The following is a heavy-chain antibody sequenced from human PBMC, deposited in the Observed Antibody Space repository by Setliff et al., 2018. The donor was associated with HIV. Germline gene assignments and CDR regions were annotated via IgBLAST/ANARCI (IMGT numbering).Heavy chain of an antibody. CDR2: IRSKTNNYAT. CDR3: TTSPDIVVVPAASSQYFDL. V-gene: IGHV3-73*01. D-gene: IGHD2-2*01. CDR1: GFTFSGSA. J-gene: IGHJ2*01. Sequence: GGSLRLSCEASGFTFSGSAMHWVRQASGKGLEWVGRIRSKTNNYATAYSTTVTGRFTISWDDVKHMVYPQMTGLNTEDTAVYYCTTSPDIVVVPAASSQYFDLWGRGTLVTVSS.